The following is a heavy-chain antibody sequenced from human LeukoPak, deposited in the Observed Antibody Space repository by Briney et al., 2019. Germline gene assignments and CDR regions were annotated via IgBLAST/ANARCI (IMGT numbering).Heavy chain of an antibody. V-gene: IGHV3-15*01. J-gene: IGHJ4*02. Sequence: PGGSLRLTCAASGFTFSNAWMSWVRQAPGKGLEWVGRIKSKTDGGTTDYAAPVKGRFTISRDDSKNTLYLQMNSLKTEDTAVYYCTTDLVGATQFDYWGQGTLVTVSS. D-gene: IGHD1-26*01. CDR3: TTDLVGATQFDY. CDR2: IKSKTDGGTT. CDR1: GFTFSNAW.